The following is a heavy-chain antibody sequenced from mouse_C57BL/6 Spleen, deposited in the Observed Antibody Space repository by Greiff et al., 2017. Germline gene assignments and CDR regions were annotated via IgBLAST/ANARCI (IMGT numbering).Heavy chain of an antibody. CDR1: GFSITSGYY. CDR3: ARDQDGNYGY. V-gene: IGHV3-6*01. J-gene: IGHJ2*01. Sequence: EVKLMESGPGLVKPSQSLSLTCSVSGFSITSGYYWNWIRQFPGNKLEWMGYISYDGSNKYNPSLKNRITITRDTSKNQFFLKLNSVTTEDTATYYCARDQDGNYGYWGQGTTLTVSS. D-gene: IGHD2-1*01. CDR2: ISYDGSN.